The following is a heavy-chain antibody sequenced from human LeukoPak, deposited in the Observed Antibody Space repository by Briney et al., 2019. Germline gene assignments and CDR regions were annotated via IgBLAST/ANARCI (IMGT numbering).Heavy chain of an antibody. CDR2: IYYSGST. Sequence: TSETLSLTCTVSGGSISSYYWSWIRQPPGKGLEWIGYIYYSGSTNYNPSLKSRVTISVDTSKNQFSLKLSSVTAADTAVYYCARHDSSGYYFDYWGQGALVTVSS. V-gene: IGHV4-59*01. J-gene: IGHJ4*02. CDR1: GGSISSYY. D-gene: IGHD3-22*01. CDR3: ARHDSSGYYFDY.